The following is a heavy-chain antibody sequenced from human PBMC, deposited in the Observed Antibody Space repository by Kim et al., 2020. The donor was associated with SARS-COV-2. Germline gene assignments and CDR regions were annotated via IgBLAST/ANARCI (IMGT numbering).Heavy chain of an antibody. CDR2: ISYDGSNK. Sequence: GGSLRLSCAASGFTFSSYGMHWVRQAPGKGLEWVAVISYDGSNKYYADSVKGRFTISRDNSKNTLYLQMNSLRAEDTAVYYCAGGGSGATDYWGQGTLVTVSS. V-gene: IGHV3-30*03. J-gene: IGHJ4*02. D-gene: IGHD3-10*01. CDR1: GFTFSSYG. CDR3: AGGGSGATDY.